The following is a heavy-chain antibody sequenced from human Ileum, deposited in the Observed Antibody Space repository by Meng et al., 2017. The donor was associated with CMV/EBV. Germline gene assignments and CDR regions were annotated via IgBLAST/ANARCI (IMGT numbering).Heavy chain of an antibody. CDR2: ISYDGSNK. J-gene: IGHJ4*02. CDR1: GFTFSSSA. V-gene: IGHV3-30*04. D-gene: IGHD3-3*01. CDR3: ARGLWVDFWSGFDY. Sequence: SGFTFSSSAMHWVRQAPGKGLEWVAVISYDGSNKYYADSVKGRFTISRDNSKNTLYLQMNSLRAEDTAVYYCARGLWVDFWSGFDYWGQGTLVTVSS.